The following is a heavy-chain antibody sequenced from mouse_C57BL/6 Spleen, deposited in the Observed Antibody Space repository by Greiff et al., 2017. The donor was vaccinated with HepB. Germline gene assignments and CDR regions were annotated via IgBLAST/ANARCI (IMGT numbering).Heavy chain of an antibody. Sequence: EVQRVESGGGLVKPGGSLKLSCAASGFTFSSYAMSWVRQTPEKRLEWVATISDGGSYTYYPDNVKGRFTISRDNAKNNLYLQMSHLKSEDTAMYYCARDRNWDRYYCDYWGQGTTLTVSS. V-gene: IGHV5-4*01. CDR3: ARDRNWDRYYCDY. CDR1: GFTFSSYA. CDR2: ISDGGSYT. D-gene: IGHD4-1*01. J-gene: IGHJ2*01.